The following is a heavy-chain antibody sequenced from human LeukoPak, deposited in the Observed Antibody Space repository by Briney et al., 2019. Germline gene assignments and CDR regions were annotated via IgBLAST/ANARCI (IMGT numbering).Heavy chain of an antibody. D-gene: IGHD6-13*01. CDR3: ARDSSSWYRLSWFDP. CDR2: INPSGGST. V-gene: IGHV1-46*01. Sequence: ASVKVSCKASGYTFTSYYMHWVRQAPGQGLEWMGIINPSGGSTSYAQKFQGRVTMTRDMSTSTVYMELSSLRSEDTAVYYCARDSSSWYRLSWFDPWGQGTLVTVSS. CDR1: GYTFTSYY. J-gene: IGHJ5*02.